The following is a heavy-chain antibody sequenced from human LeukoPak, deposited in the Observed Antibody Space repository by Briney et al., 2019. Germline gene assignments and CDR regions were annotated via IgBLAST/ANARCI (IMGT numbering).Heavy chain of an antibody. CDR2: IIPILGIA. CDR3: ARGAYSGSPFGDY. D-gene: IGHD1-26*01. V-gene: IGHV1-69*04. Sequence: ASVKVSCKASGGTFSSYAISWVRQAPGQGLEWMGRIIPILGIANYAQKFQGRVTITADKSTSTAYMELSSLRSEDTAVYYCARGAYSGSPFGDYWGQGTLVTVSS. J-gene: IGHJ4*02. CDR1: GGTFSSYA.